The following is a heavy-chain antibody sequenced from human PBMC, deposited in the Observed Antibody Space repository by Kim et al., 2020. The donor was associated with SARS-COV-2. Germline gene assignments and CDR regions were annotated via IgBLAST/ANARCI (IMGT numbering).Heavy chain of an antibody. D-gene: IGHD3-22*01. Sequence: RVTISVDTSKNQFSLKLSSVTAADTAVYYCARRGPRRVVITYYYYYGMDVWGQGTTVTVSS. CDR3: ARRGPRRVVITYYYYYGMDV. J-gene: IGHJ6*02. V-gene: IGHV4-34*01.